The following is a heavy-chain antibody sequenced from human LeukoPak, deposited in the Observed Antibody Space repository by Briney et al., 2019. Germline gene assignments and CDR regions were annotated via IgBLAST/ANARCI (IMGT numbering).Heavy chain of an antibody. J-gene: IGHJ4*02. CDR3: ARDDCGDTCYPGGY. CDR1: GYIFTKYV. D-gene: IGHD2-21*01. V-gene: IGHV1-3*01. CDR2: IKAGNGDT. Sequence: ASVKVSCKASGYIFTKYVVHWVRQAPGQRPEWMGWIKAGNGDTKYSQNFQDILTITRDTSASTVYMELSSLTSEDTALYYCARDDCGDTCYPGGYWGQGTLVTVSS.